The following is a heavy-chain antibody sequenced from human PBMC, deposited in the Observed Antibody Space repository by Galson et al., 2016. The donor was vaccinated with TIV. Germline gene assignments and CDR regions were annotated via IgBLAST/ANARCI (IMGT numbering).Heavy chain of an antibody. Sequence: SLRLSCAASGFTFSSHAMNWVRQAPGKGLEWVSVISGSGDSTKYADSVEGRFTISRDSSKNTLYLQMNSLRAEDTAVYYCAKDSYSFNVGYFDYWGQGTLVTVSS. J-gene: IGHJ4*02. CDR2: ISGSGDST. CDR3: AKDSYSFNVGYFDY. D-gene: IGHD2-21*01. V-gene: IGHV3-23*01. CDR1: GFTFSSHA.